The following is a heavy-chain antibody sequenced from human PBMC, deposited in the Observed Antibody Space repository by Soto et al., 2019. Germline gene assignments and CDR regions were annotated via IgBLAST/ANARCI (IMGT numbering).Heavy chain of an antibody. V-gene: IGHV3-30-3*01. J-gene: IGHJ1*01. Sequence: QVQLVESGGGVVQPGRSLRLSCAASGFTFSSYAMHWVRQAPGKGLEWVAVISYDGSNKYYADSVKGRFTISRDNSKNTLYLQMNCLRAEDTAVYYCASGYVQTEYFQHWGQGTLVTVSS. CDR2: ISYDGSNK. CDR1: GFTFSSYA. CDR3: ASGYVQTEYFQH. D-gene: IGHD1-1*01.